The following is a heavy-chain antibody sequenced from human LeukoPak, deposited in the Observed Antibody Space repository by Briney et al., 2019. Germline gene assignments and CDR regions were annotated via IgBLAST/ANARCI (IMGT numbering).Heavy chain of an antibody. V-gene: IGHV4-4*09. CDR2: IHTSGDT. J-gene: IGHJ4*02. CDR3: ATSPKVTYFDY. CDR1: GGSISSFY. Sequence: ASETLSLTCTVSGGSISSFYWSWIRQPPGKGLEWIGYIHTSGDTSYNRSLKSRVTISVDSSKKQFSLKLGSVTAADTAVYYCATSPKVTYFDYWGQGTLVTVSS.